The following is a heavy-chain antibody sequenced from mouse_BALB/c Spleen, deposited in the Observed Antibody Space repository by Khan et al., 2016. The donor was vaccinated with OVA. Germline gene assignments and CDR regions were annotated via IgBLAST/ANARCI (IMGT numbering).Heavy chain of an antibody. D-gene: IGHD3-2*02. CDR3: AREEALYYFDY. CDR2: IYPGTDNT. CDR1: GYIFTSYW. J-gene: IGHJ2*01. Sequence: VQLQQPGAELVRPGASVKLSCKTSGYIFTSYWIHWIKQRSGQGLEWIARIYPGTDNTYYSEKLKDKATLTADKSSSTAYMQLSSLKSEDSAVYFCAREEALYYFDYWGQGTTLTVSS. V-gene: IGHV1S132*01.